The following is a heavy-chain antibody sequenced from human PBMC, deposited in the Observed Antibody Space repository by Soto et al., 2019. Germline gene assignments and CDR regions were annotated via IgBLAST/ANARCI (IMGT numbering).Heavy chain of an antibody. D-gene: IGHD3-10*01. CDR2: ISGSGLST. V-gene: IGHV3-23*01. CDR3: AKHHGGVLSHFHS. J-gene: IGHJ4*02. Sequence: AQMWESGGTLGQPGGSLRLSCAASGFTFSSYALTWVRQAPGKGLEWVSAISGSGLSTYYADSVKGRFTISRDNSVHTLFLQMNSLSAQYTAIYYCAKHHGGVLSHFHSWGQGTLVTVSS. CDR1: GFTFSSYA.